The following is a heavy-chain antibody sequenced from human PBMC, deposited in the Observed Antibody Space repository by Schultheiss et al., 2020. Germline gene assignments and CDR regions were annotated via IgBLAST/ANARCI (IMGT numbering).Heavy chain of an antibody. CDR2: IIPILGIA. J-gene: IGHJ6*03. CDR1: GGTFSSYA. D-gene: IGHD1-14*01. Sequence: SVKVSCKASGGTFSSYAISWVRQAPGQGLEWMGRIIPILGIANYAQKFQGRVTITADKSTSTAYMELSSLRSEDTAVYYCARVPEHYYYYYMDVWGKGTTVTVSS. CDR3: ARVPEHYYYYYMDV. V-gene: IGHV1-69*04.